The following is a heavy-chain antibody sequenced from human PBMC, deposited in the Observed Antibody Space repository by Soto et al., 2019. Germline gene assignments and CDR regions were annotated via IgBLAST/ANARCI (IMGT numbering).Heavy chain of an antibody. CDR2: IYYSGST. CDR3: ARTLPLIVVVPAAIRMFDY. CDR1: GGSITNYY. V-gene: IGHV4-59*12. Sequence: ETLSLTCTVSGGSITNYYWSWIRQPPGKGLEWIGYIYYSGSTYYNPSLKSRVTISVDTSKNQFSLKLSSVTAADTAVYYCARTLPLIVVVPAAIRMFDYWGQGTLVTVSS. J-gene: IGHJ4*02. D-gene: IGHD2-2*01.